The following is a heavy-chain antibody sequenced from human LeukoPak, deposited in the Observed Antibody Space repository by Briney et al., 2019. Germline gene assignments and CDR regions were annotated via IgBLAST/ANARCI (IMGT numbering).Heavy chain of an antibody. D-gene: IGHD3-10*01. CDR1: GGSISSYY. CDR3: ARSRITMVRGVMGYFDY. Sequence: PSEALSLTCTVSGGSISSYYWSWIRQPAGKGLEWIGRIYTSGSTNYNPSLKSRVTMSVDTSKNQFSLKLSSVTAADTAVYYCARSRITMVRGVMGYFDYWGQGTLVTVSS. CDR2: IYTSGST. V-gene: IGHV4-4*07. J-gene: IGHJ4*02.